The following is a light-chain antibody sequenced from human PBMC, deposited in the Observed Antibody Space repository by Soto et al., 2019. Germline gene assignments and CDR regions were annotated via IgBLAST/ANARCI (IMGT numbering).Light chain of an antibody. V-gene: IGKV1-27*01. J-gene: IGKJ3*01. CDR1: QAIGPY. CDR3: QKYDSAPLT. CDR2: AAS. Sequence: DIQMTQSPSSLSASIGDEVTVTCRASQAIGPYLAWYQKKPGKGPKLLIYAASTLHSGVPSRFSGSRSGKDFTLTISSLQPEDVATYYCQKYDSAPLTFGPGTTVHI.